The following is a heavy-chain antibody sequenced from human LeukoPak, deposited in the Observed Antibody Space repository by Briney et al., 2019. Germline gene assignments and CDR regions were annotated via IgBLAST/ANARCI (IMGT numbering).Heavy chain of an antibody. V-gene: IGHV4-34*01. Sequence: SETLSLTCAVYGGSFSGYYWSWIRQPPGKGLEWIGEINHSGSTNYNPSLKSRVTISVDTSKNQFSLKLSSVTAADTAVYYCARWAVGVPAAMPRGGAFDIWGQGTMVTVSS. CDR2: INHSGST. J-gene: IGHJ3*02. CDR1: GGSFSGYY. CDR3: ARWAVGVPAAMPRGGAFDI. D-gene: IGHD2-2*01.